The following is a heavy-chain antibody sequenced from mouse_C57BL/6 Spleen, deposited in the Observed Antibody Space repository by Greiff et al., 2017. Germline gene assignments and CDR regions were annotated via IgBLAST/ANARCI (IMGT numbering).Heavy chain of an antibody. Sequence: QVQLQQPGAELVKPGASVKLSCKASGYTFTSYWMQWVNQRPGQGLEWIGEIDPSGSYTNYNQKFKGKATLTVDTASSTAYMQLSSLTSEDSAVYYCASGGLPSRYFDVGGTGTTVTVAS. D-gene: IGHD2-4*01. J-gene: IGHJ1*03. CDR1: GYTFTSYW. CDR3: ASGGLPSRYFDV. CDR2: IDPSGSYT. V-gene: IGHV1-50*01.